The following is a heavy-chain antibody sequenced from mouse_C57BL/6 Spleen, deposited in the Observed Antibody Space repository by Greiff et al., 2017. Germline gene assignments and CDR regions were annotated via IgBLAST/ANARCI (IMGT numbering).Heavy chain of an antibody. J-gene: IGHJ3*01. D-gene: IGHD3-1*01. V-gene: IGHV14-4*01. CDR1: GFNIKDDY. CDR3: TTDASGFAY. Sequence: VQLQQPGAELVRPGASVKLSCTASGFNIKDDYMHWVKQRPEQGLEWIGWIDPENGDTEYASKFQGKATITANTSSNPAYLQLSRLTSEDTAFYCCTTDASGFAYWGQGTLVTVSA. CDR2: IDPENGDT.